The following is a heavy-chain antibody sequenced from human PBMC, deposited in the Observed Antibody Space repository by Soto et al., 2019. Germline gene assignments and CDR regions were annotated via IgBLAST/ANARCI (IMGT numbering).Heavy chain of an antibody. J-gene: IGHJ6*03. Sequence: GGSLRLSCAASGFTFSSYSMNWVRQAPGKGLEWVSYISSSSSTIYYADSVKGRFTISRDNAKNSLYLQMNSLRAEDTAVYYCASQVGYDYIWGSSYLQDYYYMDVWGKGTTVTVSS. V-gene: IGHV3-48*01. D-gene: IGHD3-16*01. CDR1: GFTFSSYS. CDR3: ASQVGYDYIWGSSYLQDYYYMDV. CDR2: ISSSSSTI.